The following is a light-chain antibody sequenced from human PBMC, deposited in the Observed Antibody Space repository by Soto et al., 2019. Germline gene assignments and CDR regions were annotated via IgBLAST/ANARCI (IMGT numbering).Light chain of an antibody. Sequence: DIQMTQPPSSLSASVGDRVTITCRASQGIRNDLGWYQQKPGKAPKLLIYDASSLESGVPSRFSGSGSGTEFTLTISSLQPDDFATYYCQQYNSYSWTFGQGTKVDIK. CDR2: DAS. CDR1: QGIRND. CDR3: QQYNSYSWT. V-gene: IGKV1-17*01. J-gene: IGKJ1*01.